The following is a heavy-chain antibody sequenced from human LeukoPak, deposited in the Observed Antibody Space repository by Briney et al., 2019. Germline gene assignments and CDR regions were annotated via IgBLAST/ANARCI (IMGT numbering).Heavy chain of an antibody. Sequence: NPSETLSLTCTASGGSISSYYWSWIRQPPGKGLEWIGYIYYSGSTNYNPSLKSRVTISVDTSKNQFSLKLSSVTAADTAVYYCARALNDYGDYLDYWGQGTLVTVSS. CDR3: ARALNDYGDYLDY. CDR2: IYYSGST. V-gene: IGHV4-59*01. J-gene: IGHJ4*02. CDR1: GGSISSYY. D-gene: IGHD4-17*01.